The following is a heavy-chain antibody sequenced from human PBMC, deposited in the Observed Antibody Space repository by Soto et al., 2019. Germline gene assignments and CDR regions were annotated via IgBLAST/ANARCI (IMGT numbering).Heavy chain of an antibody. Sequence: GGSLRLSSAASGFTVSTNYMSWVRQAPGKGLEWVSVIYSGGSTYYADSVKGRFTISRDNSKNTLYLQMNSLRAEDTAVYYCASPAGYSVSGPNAFDIRGEGTMVTVSS. CDR2: IYSGGST. D-gene: IGHD5-12*01. J-gene: IGHJ3*02. V-gene: IGHV3-53*01. CDR1: GFTVSTNY. CDR3: ASPAGYSVSGPNAFDI.